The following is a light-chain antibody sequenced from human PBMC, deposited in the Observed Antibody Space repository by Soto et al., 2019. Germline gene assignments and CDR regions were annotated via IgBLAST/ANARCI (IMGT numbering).Light chain of an antibody. Sequence: IVLTQSPATLSFSPGERATLSCRASQTVRNNLAWYQQRPGQAPRLLIYDASSRATGIPARFSGSGSGTDFTLTISSLEPEDFAVYSSKQHCNCPLNLGGATKV. CDR1: QTVRNN. CDR2: DAS. CDR3: KQHCNCPLN. J-gene: IGKJ4*01. V-gene: IGKV3-11*01.